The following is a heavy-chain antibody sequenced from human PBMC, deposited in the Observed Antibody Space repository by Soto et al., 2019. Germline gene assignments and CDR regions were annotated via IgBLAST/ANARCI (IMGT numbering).Heavy chain of an antibody. CDR3: ARDFAVD. Sequence: WTWIRQHPGKGLEWIGYIYYSGSTYYNPSLKSRVTISVDTSKNQFSPKLSSVTAADTAVYYCARDFAVDWGQGTLVTVSS. CDR2: IYYSGST. D-gene: IGHD3-3*01. V-gene: IGHV4-31*02. J-gene: IGHJ4*02.